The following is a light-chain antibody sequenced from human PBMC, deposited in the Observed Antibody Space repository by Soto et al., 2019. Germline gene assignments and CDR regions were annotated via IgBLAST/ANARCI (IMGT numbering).Light chain of an antibody. V-gene: IGKV1-33*01. CDR2: DAS. J-gene: IGKJ3*01. CDR3: QQYDNLLFT. CDR1: QDISNY. Sequence: DIQMTQSPSSLSASVGDRVTITCQASQDISNYLNWYQQKPGKAPKLLIYDASNLETGVPSRFSGSGSGTDFTFTIRSLQPEDIATYYCQQYDNLLFTFGPGTKVAIK.